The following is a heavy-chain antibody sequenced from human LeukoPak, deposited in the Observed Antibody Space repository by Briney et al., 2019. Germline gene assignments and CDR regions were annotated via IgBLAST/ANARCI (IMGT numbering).Heavy chain of an antibody. CDR1: GFTFSSYS. CDR3: VRDLFDDYSLDY. J-gene: IGHJ4*02. Sequence: PGGSLRLSCAASGFTFSSYSMNWVRQAPGKGLEWVSSINSDSRLMYYAESVKGRFTISRDNARNSLYLQLNSLRAEDTAVYFRVRDLFDDYSLDYWGQGTLVTVSS. D-gene: IGHD3-16*01. V-gene: IGHV3-21*01. CDR2: INSDSRLM.